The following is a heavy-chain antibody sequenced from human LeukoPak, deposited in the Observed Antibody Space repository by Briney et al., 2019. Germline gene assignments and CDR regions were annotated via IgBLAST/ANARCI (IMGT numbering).Heavy chain of an antibody. Sequence: PSETLSLTCTVSGGSISSGDYYWSWIRQPPGKGLEWIGYIYYSGSTNYNPSLKSRVTISVDTSKNQFSLKLSSVTAADTAVYYCARREDLSWYFDLWGRGTLVTVSS. V-gene: IGHV4-61*08. D-gene: IGHD3-16*02. CDR3: ARREDLSWYFDL. J-gene: IGHJ2*01. CDR2: IYYSGST. CDR1: GGSISSGDYY.